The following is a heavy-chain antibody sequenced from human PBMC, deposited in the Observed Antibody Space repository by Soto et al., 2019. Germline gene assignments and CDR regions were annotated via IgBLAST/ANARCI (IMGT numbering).Heavy chain of an antibody. CDR1: GYKFGSAW. V-gene: IGHV5-51*01. CDR2: IKPGTSDI. Sequence: GESLKISCKGVGYKFGSAWIGWVRQMPGKGLEWMGIIKPGTSDIRYSPSCRGHVTISADEAVSTAYLQWSSLKASDTAMYYCARQLSHICDSWGQGTLVTSPQ. CDR3: ARQLSHICDS. D-gene: IGHD3-3*02. J-gene: IGHJ4*02.